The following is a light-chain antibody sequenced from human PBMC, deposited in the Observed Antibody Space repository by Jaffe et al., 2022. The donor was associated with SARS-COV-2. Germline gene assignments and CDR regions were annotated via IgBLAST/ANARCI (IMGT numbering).Light chain of an antibody. V-gene: IGLV2-14*03. CDR3: GSKTLSSTYV. J-gene: IGLJ1*01. CDR1: SSDIGAYNF. CDR2: NVN. Sequence: QSALTQPASVSGSPGQSIAISCTGTSSDIGAYNFVSWFQHHPGKAPKLLIYNVNNRPSGVSDRFSGSKSGYTASLTISGLQAEDEAEYYCGSKTLSSTYVFGTGTQVTVL.